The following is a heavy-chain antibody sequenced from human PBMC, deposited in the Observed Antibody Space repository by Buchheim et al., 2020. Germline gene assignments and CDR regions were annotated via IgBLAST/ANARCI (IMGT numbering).Heavy chain of an antibody. CDR3: ARAITMIVVVNAQFDAFDI. Sequence: QVQLVQSGAEVKKPGASVKVSCKASGYTFTSYYMHWVRQAPGQGLEWMGIINPSGGSTSYAQKFQGRVTMTRDTSTSPVYMELSSLRSEDTAVYYCARAITMIVVVNAQFDAFDIWGQGT. J-gene: IGHJ3*02. D-gene: IGHD3-22*01. CDR2: INPSGGST. CDR1: GYTFTSYY. V-gene: IGHV1-46*01.